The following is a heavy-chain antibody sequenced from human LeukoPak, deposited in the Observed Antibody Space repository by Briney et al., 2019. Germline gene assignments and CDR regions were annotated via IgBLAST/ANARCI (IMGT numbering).Heavy chain of an antibody. V-gene: IGHV4-30-2*01. CDR3: ARGFPANRGYSSSSYGYYFDY. D-gene: IGHD6-13*01. CDR2: IYHSGST. CDR1: GGSISSGGYS. Sequence: SETLSLTCTVSGGSISSGGYSWSWIRQPPGKGLEWIGYIYHSGSTYYNPSLKSRVTISVDRSKNQFSLKLSSVTAADTAVYYCARGFPANRGYSSSSYGYYFDYWGQGTLVTVSS. J-gene: IGHJ4*02.